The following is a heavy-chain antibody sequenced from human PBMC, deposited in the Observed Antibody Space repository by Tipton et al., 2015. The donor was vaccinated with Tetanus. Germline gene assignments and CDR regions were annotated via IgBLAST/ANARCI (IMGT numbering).Heavy chain of an antibody. J-gene: IGHJ4*02. V-gene: IGHV5-51*01. D-gene: IGHD2-8*01. CDR1: GYIFTNYW. CDR3: ARAHCTDGVCNFDF. CDR2: IYPGDSDT. Sequence: QLVQSGGEVKKPGESLKNSCKGSGYIFTNYWIGWVRQKPGKGMEWMGIIYPGDSDTRYSPCLQGRATISVDKSINTDYLQWSSLKASATSVFYCARAHCTDGVCNFDFWGQGALVTVAS.